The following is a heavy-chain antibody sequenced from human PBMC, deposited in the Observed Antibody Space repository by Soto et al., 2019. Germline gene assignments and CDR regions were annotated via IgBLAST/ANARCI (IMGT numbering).Heavy chain of an antibody. CDR3: ARGVAFLDY. J-gene: IGHJ4*02. Sequence: ASVKVSCKASGYTFSSYAIHWVRLAPGQGLEWMGWIHAGNGNTKYSQSFQGRVTISRGTSATTAYMELNSLRSEDTAVCYCARGVAFLDYWGQGTLVTVSS. V-gene: IGHV1-3*01. D-gene: IGHD2-15*01. CDR1: GYTFSSYA. CDR2: IHAGNGNT.